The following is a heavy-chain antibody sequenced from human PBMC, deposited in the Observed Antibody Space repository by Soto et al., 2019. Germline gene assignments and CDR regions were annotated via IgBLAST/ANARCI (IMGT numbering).Heavy chain of an antibody. J-gene: IGHJ3*01. CDR1: GYTFTSYY. D-gene: IGHD6-13*01. Sequence: QVQLVQSGAEVKKPGASVRVSCKASGYTFTSYYIHWVRQAPGHGPEWMGMISPSSGGTDYAQRFQGRVTMTRDRDRSTVYMELCSLRSEDTAVYYCTRSIITPAGTDAFDRWGQGTLVTVSS. CDR3: TRSIITPAGTDAFDR. V-gene: IGHV1-46*03. CDR2: ISPSSGGT.